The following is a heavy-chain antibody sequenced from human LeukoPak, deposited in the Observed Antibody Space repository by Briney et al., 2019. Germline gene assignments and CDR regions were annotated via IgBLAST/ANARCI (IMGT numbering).Heavy chain of an antibody. CDR2: ISYTGST. J-gene: IGHJ5*02. D-gene: IGHD1-26*01. CDR3: ARTIKSGNYYWFDP. Sequence: SDTLSLTCTVSGGSISNYYWSWIRQPPGEGLEWIGFISYTGSTNYNPSLKSRVTVSVDTSKNQFSLKVPSVTAADTVVYYCARTIKSGNYYWFDPWGQGTLVTGSS. CDR1: GGSISNYY. V-gene: IGHV4-59*07.